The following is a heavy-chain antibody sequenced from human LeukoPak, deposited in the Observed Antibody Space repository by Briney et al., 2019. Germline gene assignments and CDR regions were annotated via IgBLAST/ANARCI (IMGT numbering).Heavy chain of an antibody. J-gene: IGHJ4*02. CDR1: GGSISSYY. D-gene: IGHD3-3*01. CDR3: ARGPHHDFWSGYLPFDY. V-gene: IGHV4-4*07. CDR2: IYTSGST. Sequence: SETLSLTCTVSGGSISSYYWSWIRQPAGKGLEWIGRIYTSGSTNYNPSLKSRVTMSVDTSKNQFSLKLSSVTAADTAVYYCARGPHHDFWSGYLPFDYWGQGTLVTVSS.